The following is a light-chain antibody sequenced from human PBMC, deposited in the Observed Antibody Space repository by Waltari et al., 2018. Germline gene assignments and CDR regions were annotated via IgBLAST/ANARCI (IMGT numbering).Light chain of an antibody. CDR3: QSYDSSLSGGV. V-gene: IGLV1-40*01. CDR1: SPNIGAGYD. J-gene: IGLJ2*01. CDR2: GNS. Sequence: QSVLTPPPSVSGAPGQRVTISCTGTSPNIGAGYDVHWYQQLPGTAPKRIIYGNSNRPSGVPDRFSGSKSGTSASLAITGLQAEDEDDYYCQSYDSSLSGGVFGGGTKLTVL.